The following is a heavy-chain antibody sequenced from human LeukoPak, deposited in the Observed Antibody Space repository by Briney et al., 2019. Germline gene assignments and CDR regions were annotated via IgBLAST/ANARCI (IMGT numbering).Heavy chain of an antibody. J-gene: IGHJ3*02. CDR1: GFTFSSYS. CDR3: ASLIVVVPAAPLVGAFDI. Sequence: GGSLRLSCAASGFTFSSYSMNWVRQAPGKGLEWVSYISSSSSTIYYADSVKGRFTISRDNAKNSLYLQMNGLRAEDTAVYYCASLIVVVPAAPLVGAFDIWGQGTMVTVSS. V-gene: IGHV3-48*01. D-gene: IGHD2-2*01. CDR2: ISSSSSTI.